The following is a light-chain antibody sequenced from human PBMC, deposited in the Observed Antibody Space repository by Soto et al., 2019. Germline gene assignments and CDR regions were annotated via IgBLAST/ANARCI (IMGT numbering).Light chain of an antibody. CDR3: QHYSDWPLT. Sequence: EIVLTQSPATLSLSPGERATLSCRASQSVRSYLAWYQQKPGQAPRLLIYDASNRATDIPARFSGSGSGTDFTLTISSLDPEDSAVYYCQHYSDWPLTFGGGTRVENK. J-gene: IGKJ4*01. CDR1: QSVRSY. V-gene: IGKV3-11*01. CDR2: DAS.